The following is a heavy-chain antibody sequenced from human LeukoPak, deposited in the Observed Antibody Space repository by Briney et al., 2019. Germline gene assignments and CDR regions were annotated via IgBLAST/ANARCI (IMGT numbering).Heavy chain of an antibody. J-gene: IGHJ4*02. D-gene: IGHD3-3*01. V-gene: IGHV3-23*01. Sequence: GGSLRLSCAASGFTFSSYAMSWVRQAPGKGLEWVSAISGSGGSTYYADSVKGRFTISRDNSKNTLYLQMNGLRAEDTAVYYCAKGQTITIFGVVNFDYWGQGTLVTVSS. CDR2: ISGSGGST. CDR1: GFTFSSYA. CDR3: AKGQTITIFGVVNFDY.